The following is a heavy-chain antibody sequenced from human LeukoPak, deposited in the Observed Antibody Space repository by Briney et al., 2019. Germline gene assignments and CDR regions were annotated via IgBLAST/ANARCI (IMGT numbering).Heavy chain of an antibody. CDR1: GFTFSSYS. CDR2: INHSGST. Sequence: GSLRLSCAASGFTFSSYSMNWVRQPPGKGLEWIGEINHSGSTNYNPSLKSRVTISVDTSKNQFSLKLSSVTAADTAVYYCARGGSSTSCRFDYWGQGTLVTVSS. D-gene: IGHD2-2*01. CDR3: ARGGSSTSCRFDY. V-gene: IGHV4-34*01. J-gene: IGHJ4*02.